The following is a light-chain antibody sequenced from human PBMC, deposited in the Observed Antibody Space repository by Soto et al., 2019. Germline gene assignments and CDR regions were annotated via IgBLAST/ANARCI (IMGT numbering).Light chain of an antibody. CDR2: AAS. J-gene: IGKJ1*01. V-gene: IGKV1-39*01. CDR3: QQSYSTPPGT. Sequence: DIQMTQSPSTLSASVGDRVTITCRASQTINNKLGWYQKKPGKAPKLLIYAASTLESGVPSRFSGSGSGTDFTLTISSLQPEDFATYYCQQSYSTPPGTFGQGTKVDIK. CDR1: QTINNK.